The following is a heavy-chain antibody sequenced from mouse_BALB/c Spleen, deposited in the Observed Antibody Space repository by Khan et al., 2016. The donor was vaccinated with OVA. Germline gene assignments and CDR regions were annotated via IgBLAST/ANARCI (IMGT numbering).Heavy chain of an antibody. V-gene: IGHV7-3*02. CDR3: ARDQEGSYFDY. J-gene: IGHJ2*01. CDR2: IAKKADGNRT. CDR1: GFTFTDYY. Sequence: EVELVESGGGLVQPGGSLRLSCATSGFTFTDYYMTWVRQPPGEALEWLGFIAKKADGNRTEYSASVKGRLTISRDTSQNILYRQITNLEDEDSATCYCARDQEGSYFDYWGQGTTLTVSS.